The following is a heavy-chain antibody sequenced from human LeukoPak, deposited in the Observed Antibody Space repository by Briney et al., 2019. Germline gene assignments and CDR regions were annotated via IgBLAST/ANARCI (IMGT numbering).Heavy chain of an antibody. Sequence: PSETLSLTCTVSGGSISSHYWSWIRQPPGKGLEWIGHIYYSGSTNYSPSLKSRVTISEDTSKDQFSLKLSSVTAADTAVYYCARVSYYYDSSGYSPEYYYYMDVWGKGTTVTVSS. D-gene: IGHD3-22*01. J-gene: IGHJ6*03. V-gene: IGHV4-59*11. CDR3: ARVSYYYDSSGYSPEYYYYMDV. CDR1: GGSISSHY. CDR2: IYYSGST.